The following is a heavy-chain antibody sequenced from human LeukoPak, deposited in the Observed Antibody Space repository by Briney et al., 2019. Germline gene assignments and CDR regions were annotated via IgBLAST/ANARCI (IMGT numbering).Heavy chain of an antibody. J-gene: IGHJ5*02. V-gene: IGHV3-30-3*01. CDR1: GFTFSSYT. D-gene: IGHD1-26*01. CDR3: ARDSLMWELIAGGWFDP. Sequence: SGGSLRLSCAASGFTFSSYTMHWVRQAPGKGLEWVAVISYDESNKYYADSVKGRFTISRDNSKNTLYVQMNRLRAEDTALYYCARDSLMWELIAGGWFDPWGQGTLVTVSS. CDR2: ISYDESNK.